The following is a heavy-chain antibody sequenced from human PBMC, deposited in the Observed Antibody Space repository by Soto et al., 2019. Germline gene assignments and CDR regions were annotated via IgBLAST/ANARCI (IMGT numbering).Heavy chain of an antibody. V-gene: IGHV3-64*01. CDR2: ISSTGDNT. CDR3: ARVDRASTILSSLDY. Sequence: EVQLVQSGGGLVQPGGSLRLSCATSGFTFSYYAMHWVRQAPGKGLEFVSAISSTGDNTYYANSVKGRFVISRDNSKTTLYLQMGSLRAEDMAMYYCARVDRASTILSSLDYWGQGALVTVSS. J-gene: IGHJ4*02. D-gene: IGHD2-2*03. CDR1: GFTFSYYA.